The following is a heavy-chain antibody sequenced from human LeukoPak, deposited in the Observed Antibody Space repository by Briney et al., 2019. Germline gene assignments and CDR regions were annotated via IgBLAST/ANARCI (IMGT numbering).Heavy chain of an antibody. D-gene: IGHD6-19*01. CDR2: ISSSSSAI. J-gene: IGHJ4*02. CDR3: ARVGIAVAQFFDY. CDR1: GFSFSGYS. V-gene: IGHV3-48*02. Sequence: GGSLRLSCAASGFSFSGYSVNWVRQAPGKGLEWVSYISSSSSAIYYADSVKGRFTISRDNAKNSLYLQMNSLRDEDTAVYYCARVGIAVAQFFDYWGQGTLVTVSS.